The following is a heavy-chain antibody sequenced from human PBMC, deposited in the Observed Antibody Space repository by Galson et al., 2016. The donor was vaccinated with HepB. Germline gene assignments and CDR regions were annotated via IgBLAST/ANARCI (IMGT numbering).Heavy chain of an antibody. D-gene: IGHD6-6*01. CDR1: GGSISSTNYF. CDR3: ASHGPKVRSSWGKWFDP. CDR2: ISYSGTT. J-gene: IGHJ5*02. V-gene: IGHV4-39*01. Sequence: TLSLTCTVSGGSISSTNYFWGWVRQPPGKGLDWIGSISYSGTTNYNPSLRSRVTISADTSKNQISLSLPSVTATDTAVYYCASHGPKVRSSWGKWFDPWGQGTLVTVSS.